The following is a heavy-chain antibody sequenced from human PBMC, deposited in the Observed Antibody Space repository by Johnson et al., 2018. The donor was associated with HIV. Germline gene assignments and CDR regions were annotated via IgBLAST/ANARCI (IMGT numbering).Heavy chain of an antibody. CDR1: GFTFSSYT. Sequence: QVQLVESGGGVVQPGRSLRLSCAASGFTFSSYTMHWVRHVPDKVLEWVALISYDGSSKYYADSVKGRFTISRDNSKNTLYLQMNSLRAEDTAVYYCAIMSAPEDADAFDFWGQGTMVTVSS. CDR3: AIMSAPEDADAFDF. CDR2: ISYDGSSK. D-gene: IGHD1-14*01. V-gene: IGHV3-30-3*01. J-gene: IGHJ3*01.